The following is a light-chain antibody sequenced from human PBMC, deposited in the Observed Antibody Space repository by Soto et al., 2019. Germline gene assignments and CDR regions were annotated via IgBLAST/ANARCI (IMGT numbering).Light chain of an antibody. CDR3: QQSYNFPRT. CDR1: RIIKTF. J-gene: IGKJ1*01. CDR2: SAY. V-gene: IGKV1-39*01. Sequence: DIKRPQPPLPRSQLLENKVTTPSRPSRIIKTFLNWYLQKPGQAPKTLIYSAYSLQSGVSPSFSGDGSGTDFTLTISSLQPEDFATYYCQQSYNFPRTFGQGTTV.